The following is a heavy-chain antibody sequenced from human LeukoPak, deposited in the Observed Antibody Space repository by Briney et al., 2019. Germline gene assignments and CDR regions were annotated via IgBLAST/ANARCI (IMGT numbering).Heavy chain of an antibody. CDR2: ISGSGTTI. J-gene: IGHJ6*03. Sequence: GGSLRLSCAASAFTFNRYSMSWVRQPQGKGLEWVSAISGSGTTIYYADSVKGRFTISRDNSKNTLYLQINSLRAEDTAVYYCAKDSGGTYFYYYYYMDVWGKGTTVTVSS. CDR3: AKDSGGTYFYYYYYMDV. V-gene: IGHV3-23*01. D-gene: IGHD1-26*01. CDR1: AFTFNRYS.